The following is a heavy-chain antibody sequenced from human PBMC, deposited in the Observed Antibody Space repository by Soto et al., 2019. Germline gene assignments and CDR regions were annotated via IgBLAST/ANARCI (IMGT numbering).Heavy chain of an antibody. CDR3: ARDRAPRGWSYLDL. J-gene: IGHJ4*02. CDR2: IIPIFGTP. D-gene: IGHD2-15*01. V-gene: IGHV1-69*01. CDR1: GGSFSDYA. Sequence: QVQLVQSGAEVKKPGSSVKISCKAFGGSFSDYAISWVRQAPGQGLEWMGGIIPIFGTPNYAQKFQDRVTFTAHASTNTAYMELSRPTSEDTAAYYCARDRAPRGWSYLDLWGQGTQVTVSS.